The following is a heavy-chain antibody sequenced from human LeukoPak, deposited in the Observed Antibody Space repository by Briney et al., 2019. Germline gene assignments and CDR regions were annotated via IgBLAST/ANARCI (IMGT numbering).Heavy chain of an antibody. CDR2: IIPIFGTA. Sequence: GASVKVSCKASGGTFSSYAISWVRQAPGQGLECMGGIIPIFGTANYAQKFQGRVTITTDESTSTAYMELSSLRSEDTAVYCCASSRSSVDSSGYYPLDYWGQGTLVTVSS. CDR3: ASSRSSVDSSGYYPLDY. J-gene: IGHJ4*02. V-gene: IGHV1-69*05. CDR1: GGTFSSYA. D-gene: IGHD3-22*01.